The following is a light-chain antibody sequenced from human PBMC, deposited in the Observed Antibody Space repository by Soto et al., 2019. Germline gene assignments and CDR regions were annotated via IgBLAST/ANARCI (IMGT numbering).Light chain of an antibody. V-gene: IGLV2-23*02. Sequence: QSVLTQPASVSGSPGQSITISCTGTSSDVGSYNLVSWYQHHPGKAPKLMIYEVSKRPSGVSNRFSGSKSGNTASLTISGLQAEDEADYYCCSYAGSSPVVFGGGTKLTGL. CDR2: EVS. CDR1: SSDVGSYNL. J-gene: IGLJ2*01. CDR3: CSYAGSSPVV.